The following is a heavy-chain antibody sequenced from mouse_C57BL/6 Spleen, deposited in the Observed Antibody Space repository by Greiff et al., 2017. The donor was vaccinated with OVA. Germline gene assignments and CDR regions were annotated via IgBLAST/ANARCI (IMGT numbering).Heavy chain of an antibody. CDR3: ARDYYGSRSYWYFDV. J-gene: IGHJ1*03. Sequence: EVQLQQSGPELVKPGASVQISCQASGYSFPDYNMNWVKQSNGKSLEWIGVINPNYGTTSYNQKFKGKATLTVDQSSSPAYMQLNSLTSEDSAVYYCARDYYGSRSYWYFDVWGTGTTVTVSS. V-gene: IGHV1-39*01. CDR1: GYSFPDYN. CDR2: INPNYGTT. D-gene: IGHD1-1*01.